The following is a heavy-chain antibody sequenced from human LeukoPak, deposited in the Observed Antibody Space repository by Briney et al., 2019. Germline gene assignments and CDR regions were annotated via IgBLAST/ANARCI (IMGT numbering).Heavy chain of an antibody. CDR2: IIPIFGTA. Sequence: ASVKVSCKASGYTFTGYYMHWVRQAPGQGLEWMGGIIPIFGTANYAQKFQGRVTITADESTSTAYMELSSLRSEDTAVYYCARNNRPTVTTPSWFDPWGQGTLVTVSS. CDR3: ARNNRPTVTTPSWFDP. D-gene: IGHD4-17*01. J-gene: IGHJ5*02. V-gene: IGHV1-69*13. CDR1: GYTFTGYY.